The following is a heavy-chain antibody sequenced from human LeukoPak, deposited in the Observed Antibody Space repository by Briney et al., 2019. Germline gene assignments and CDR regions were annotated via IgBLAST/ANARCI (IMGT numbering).Heavy chain of an antibody. J-gene: IGHJ4*02. D-gene: IGHD3-3*01. CDR3: ARGIFGSWYFDY. CDR2: IYYSGST. CDR1: GGSVSSGSYY. V-gene: IGHV4-61*01. Sequence: SETLTLTCTVSGGSVSSGSYYWSWIRQPPGKGLEWIGYIYYSGSTNYNPSLKSRVTISVDTSKNQFSLKLSSVTAADTAVYYCARGIFGSWYFDYWGQGTLVTVSS.